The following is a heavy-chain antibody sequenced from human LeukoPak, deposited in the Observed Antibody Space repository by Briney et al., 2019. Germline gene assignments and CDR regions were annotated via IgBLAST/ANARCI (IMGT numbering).Heavy chain of an antibody. J-gene: IGHJ4*02. Sequence: RXAPXXXLEYVSAISSNGGSTYYADSVKGRFTISRDNSKNTLYLQMSSLRAEDTAVYYCVKGEYSSGWYDPLFDYWGQGTLVTVSS. V-gene: IGHV3-64D*06. CDR3: VKGEYSSGWYDPLFDY. D-gene: IGHD6-19*01. CDR2: ISSNGGST.